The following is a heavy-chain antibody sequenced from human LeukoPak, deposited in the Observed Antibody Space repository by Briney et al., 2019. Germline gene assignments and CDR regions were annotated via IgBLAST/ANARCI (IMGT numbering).Heavy chain of an antibody. V-gene: IGHV1-69*13. CDR3: ARGTTLVTNYFDY. CDR1: GGTFSSYA. J-gene: IGHJ4*02. Sequence: GASVNVSCKASGGTFSSYAISWVRQAPGQGLEWMGGIIPIFGTANYAQKFQGGVTITADESTSTAYMELSSLRSEDTAVYYCARGTTLVTNYFDYWGQGTLVTVSS. D-gene: IGHD5-18*01. CDR2: IIPIFGTA.